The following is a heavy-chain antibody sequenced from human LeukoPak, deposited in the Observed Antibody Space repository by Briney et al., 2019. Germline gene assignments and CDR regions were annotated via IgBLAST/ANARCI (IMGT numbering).Heavy chain of an antibody. J-gene: IGHJ4*02. CDR3: TKDLTGEVDS. CDR2: INIDGSQT. CDR1: GYIFNWYW. D-gene: IGHD7-27*01. V-gene: IGHV3-74*01. Sequence: GGSLRLSCAASGYIFNWYWMHWVRQAPGKGLVWVSRINIDGSQTSYADSVKGRFTISRDNARDTLYLQMNSLRVEDAAVYYCTKDLTGEVDSWGQGTLVTVSS.